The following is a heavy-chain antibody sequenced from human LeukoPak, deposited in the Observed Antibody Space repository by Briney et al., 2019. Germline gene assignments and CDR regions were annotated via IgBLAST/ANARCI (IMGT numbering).Heavy chain of an antibody. V-gene: IGHV3-7*01. CDR2: IKQDGSEK. Sequence: GGSLRLSCAASGFTLSTYWMSWVRQAPGKGLEGVANIKQDGSEKYYIDSVKGRFTIYRDNAKNSLYLQMNSLRAEDTAMYYCARDSAGNDYWGQGTLVTVSS. J-gene: IGHJ4*02. CDR1: GFTLSTYW. D-gene: IGHD6-13*01. CDR3: ARDSAGNDY.